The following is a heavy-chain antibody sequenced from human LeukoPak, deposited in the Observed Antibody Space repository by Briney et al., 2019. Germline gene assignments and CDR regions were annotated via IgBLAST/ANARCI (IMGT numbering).Heavy chain of an antibody. CDR1: GGSISSGGYS. V-gene: IGHV4-30-2*01. Sequence: SQTLSLTYAVSGGSISSGGYSWSWIRQPPGKGLEWIGYIYHSGSTYYNPSLKSRVTISVDRSKNQFSLKLSSVTAADTAVYYCARAGELRDYFDYWGQGTLVTVSS. D-gene: IGHD3-10*01. CDR3: ARAGELRDYFDY. J-gene: IGHJ4*02. CDR2: IYHSGST.